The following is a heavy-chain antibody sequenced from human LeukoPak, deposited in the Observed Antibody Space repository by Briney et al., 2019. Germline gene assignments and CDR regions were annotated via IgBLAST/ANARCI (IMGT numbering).Heavy chain of an antibody. CDR2: IKKDGSEK. Sequence: GGSLRLSCAASGFTFSSYWMSWIRQAPGKGLEWVANIKKDGSEKYYVDSVKGRFTISRDNAKTSLYLQMNSLRAEDTAVYYCAKEMGVVLMVYALDYWGQGNLVTVSS. CDR1: GFTFSSYW. V-gene: IGHV3-7*03. CDR3: AKEMGVVLMVYALDY. J-gene: IGHJ4*02. D-gene: IGHD2-8*01.